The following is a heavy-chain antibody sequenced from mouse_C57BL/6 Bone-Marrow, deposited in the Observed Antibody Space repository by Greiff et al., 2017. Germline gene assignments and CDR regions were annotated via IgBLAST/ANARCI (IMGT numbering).Heavy chain of an antibody. CDR3: PRSYYYNDYTMDY. D-gene: IGHD1-1*01. Sequence: QVQLKQPGAELVKPGASVKLSCKASGYTFTNYWMHWVKQRPGQGLEWIGMMHPNGGSPDYNEKFKSEATLSVDKSSRTAYMELSSLPSEDCAVYYCPRSYYYNDYTMDYWRQTTSLTVSS. CDR2: MHPNGGSP. CDR1: GYTFTNYW. J-gene: IGHJ4*01. V-gene: IGHV1-64*01.